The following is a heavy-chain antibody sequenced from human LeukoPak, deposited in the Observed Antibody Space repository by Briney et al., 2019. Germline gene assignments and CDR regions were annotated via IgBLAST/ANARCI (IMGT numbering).Heavy chain of an antibody. J-gene: IGHJ4*02. CDR1: GFTFSSYA. V-gene: IGHV3-23*01. CDR2: LKGTGEK. CDR3: AKASWVSNGDAVL. D-gene: IGHD6-13*01. Sequence: SGGSLRLSCAASGFTFSSYAMSWVRQTPGRGLEWVSSLKGTGEKFYADSVKGRFTISRDDSRNTVYLQLNNLRVDDTAVYYCAKASWVSNGDAVLWGQGTVVTVSS.